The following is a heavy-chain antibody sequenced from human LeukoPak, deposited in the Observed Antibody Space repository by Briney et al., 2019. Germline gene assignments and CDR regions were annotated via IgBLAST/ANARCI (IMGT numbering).Heavy chain of an antibody. J-gene: IGHJ6*03. CDR2: ISSAGDST. CDR3: APLGGELPPARYFFYMDV. D-gene: IGHD3-9*01. Sequence: GGSLRLSCEGSGFTFAFYALSWVRQSPGRGLEWVSGISSAGDSTYYADPVRGRFIISRDSSKNTVFLQMNSLRVEDTAVYYCAPLGGELPPARYFFYMDVWGKGTTVTVSS. CDR1: GFTFAFYA. V-gene: IGHV3-23*01.